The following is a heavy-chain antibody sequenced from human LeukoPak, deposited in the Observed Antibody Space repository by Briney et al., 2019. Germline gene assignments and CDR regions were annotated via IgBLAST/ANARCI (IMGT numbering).Heavy chain of an antibody. CDR3: ARVGYYDYVWGSYRYPFDY. D-gene: IGHD3-16*02. V-gene: IGHV3-7*01. CDR2: IKQDGSEK. J-gene: IGHJ4*02. CDR1: GFTFSSYW. Sequence: PGGSLRLSCAASGFTFSSYWMSWVRQAPGKGLEWVANIKQDGSEKYYVDSVKGRFTISRDNAKNSLHLQMNSLRAEDTAVYYCARVGYYDYVWGSYRYPFDYWGQGTLVTVSS.